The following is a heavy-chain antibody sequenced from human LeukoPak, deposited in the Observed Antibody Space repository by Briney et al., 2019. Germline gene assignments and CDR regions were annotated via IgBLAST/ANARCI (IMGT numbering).Heavy chain of an antibody. CDR2: IWYDGSSQ. J-gene: IGHJ3*01. CDR3: ARDSGKCRGCAFDV. Sequence: GGSLRLSCTASGFSFSAYGMHWVRQAPGKGLEWEAVIWYDGSSQYYADSVKGRFTISRDNSKNTLFLQVNSLRAEDTAVYYCARDSGKCRGCAFDVSGHGTMVTVSS. CDR1: GFSFSAYG. V-gene: IGHV3-33*01. D-gene: IGHD5/OR15-5a*01.